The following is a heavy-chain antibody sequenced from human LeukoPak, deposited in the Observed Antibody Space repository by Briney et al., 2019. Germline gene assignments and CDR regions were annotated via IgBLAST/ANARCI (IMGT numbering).Heavy chain of an antibody. CDR3: ARALPGYYYDSSGPSGY. CDR1: GYTFTSYY. J-gene: IGHJ4*02. CDR2: INPSGGST. D-gene: IGHD3-22*01. V-gene: IGHV1-46*01. Sequence: ASVKVSCKASGYTFTSYYMHWVRQAPGQGLEWMGIINPSGGSTSYAQKLQGRVTMTRDTSTSTVYMELSSLRSEDTAVYYCARALPGYYYDSSGPSGYWGQGTLVTVSS.